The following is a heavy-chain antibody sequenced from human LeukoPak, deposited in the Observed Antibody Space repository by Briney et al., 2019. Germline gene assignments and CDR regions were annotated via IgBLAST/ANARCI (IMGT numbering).Heavy chain of an antibody. CDR2: ISAYNGNT. J-gene: IGHJ4*02. Sequence: ASVKVSCKASGYTFTSYGIIWVRQAPGQGLEWMGWISAYNGNTNYAQKLQGRVTMTTDTSASTAYMELRSLRSDDTAVYYCARDNNELPFDYWGQGTLVTVSS. D-gene: IGHD2-15*01. CDR1: GYTFTSYG. V-gene: IGHV1-18*01. CDR3: ARDNNELPFDY.